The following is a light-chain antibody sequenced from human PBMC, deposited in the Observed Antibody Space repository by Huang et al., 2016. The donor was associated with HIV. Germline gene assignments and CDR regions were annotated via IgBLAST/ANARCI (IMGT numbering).Light chain of an antibody. V-gene: IGKV3-20*01. CDR3: QQYDSSPGT. Sequence: IVLTQSPGTLSLAPGERATLSCRASQSISSSYLAWYQHKPRQAPRLLIFGASTRATGIPDRCSGSGSGTDFTLTVSRLETEDFAVYYCQQYDSSPGTFGQGTKVEIK. J-gene: IGKJ1*01. CDR1: QSISSSY. CDR2: GAS.